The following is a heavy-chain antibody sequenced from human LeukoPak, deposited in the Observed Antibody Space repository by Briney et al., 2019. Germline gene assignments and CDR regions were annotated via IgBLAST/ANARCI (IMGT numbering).Heavy chain of an antibody. V-gene: IGHV4-4*07. CDR3: ARDNDFFDY. Sequence: SETLSLTCSVSGGSINTYYWSCIRQPAGKGLEWIGHIHSSGSTHYNPSLKSRVTMSLDTSKNQFSLKLTSVTAADTAVYYCARDNDFFDYWGQGTLVTVSS. CDR1: GGSINTYY. J-gene: IGHJ4*02. CDR2: IHSSGST.